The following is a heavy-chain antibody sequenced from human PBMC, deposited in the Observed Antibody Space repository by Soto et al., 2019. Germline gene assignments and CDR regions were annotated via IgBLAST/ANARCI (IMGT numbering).Heavy chain of an antibody. CDR1: GFTFGDYA. Sequence: PGGSRRLSCTASGFTFGDYAMSWFRQAPGKGLEWVGFIRSKAYGGTTEYAASVKGRFTISRDDSKSIAYLQMNSLKTEDTAVYYCARDLLPYCISTSCYTFDYWGQGTLVTVSS. CDR2: IRSKAYGGTT. V-gene: IGHV3-49*03. D-gene: IGHD2-2*02. CDR3: ARDLLPYCISTSCYTFDY. J-gene: IGHJ4*02.